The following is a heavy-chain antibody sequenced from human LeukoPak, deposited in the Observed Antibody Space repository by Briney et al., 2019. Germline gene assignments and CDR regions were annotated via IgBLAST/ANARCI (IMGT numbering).Heavy chain of an antibody. V-gene: IGHV4-39*01. D-gene: IGHD6-19*01. CDR3: ARLDLVAGNDY. CDR1: GGSISSSSYY. J-gene: IGHJ4*02. Sequence: PSETLSLTCTVSGGSISSSSYYWGWIRQPPGKGLEWIGSIYYSGSTYYNPSLKSRVTMSVDTSKNQFSLKLSSVTAADTAVYYCARLDLVAGNDYWGQGTLVTVSS. CDR2: IYYSGST.